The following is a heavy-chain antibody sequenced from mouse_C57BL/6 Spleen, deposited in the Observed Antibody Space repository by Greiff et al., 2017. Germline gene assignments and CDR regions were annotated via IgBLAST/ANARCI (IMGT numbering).Heavy chain of an antibody. J-gene: IGHJ2*01. CDR3: AAYGFDY. CDR1: GYTFTDYY. V-gene: IGHV1-26*01. Sequence: EVQLQQSGPELVKPGASVKISCKASGYTFTDYYMNWVKQSPGNSLEWIGDINPNDGGTSYNQKFKGKATLTVDKSSSTAYMELRSLTSEDSAVYYCAAYGFDYWGQGTTLTVSS. D-gene: IGHD1-1*01. CDR2: INPNDGGT.